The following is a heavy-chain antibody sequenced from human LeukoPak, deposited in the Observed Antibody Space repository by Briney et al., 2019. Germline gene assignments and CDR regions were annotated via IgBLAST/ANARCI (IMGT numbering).Heavy chain of an antibody. D-gene: IGHD3-16*01. CDR2: IYYSGST. Sequence: SETLSLTCTVSGGSISSYYWSWIRQPPGKGLEWIGYIYYSGSTNYNPSLKSRVTISVDTSKNQFSLKLSSVTAADTAVYYCARPTSQGGAFDIWGQGTMVTVSS. V-gene: IGHV4-59*08. CDR3: ARPTSQGGAFDI. CDR1: GGSISSYY. J-gene: IGHJ3*02.